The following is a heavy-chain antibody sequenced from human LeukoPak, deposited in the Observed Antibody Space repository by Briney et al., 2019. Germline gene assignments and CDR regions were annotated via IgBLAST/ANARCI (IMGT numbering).Heavy chain of an antibody. Sequence: EASVKVSCKASGYTFTSYDINWVRQATGQGLEWMGWMNPNSGNTGYAQKFQGRVTMTRNTSISTAYVELSSLRSEDTAVYYCAKSYGSGSYYLDYWGQGTLVTVSS. CDR3: AKSYGSGSYYLDY. CDR1: GYTFTSYD. J-gene: IGHJ4*02. D-gene: IGHD3-10*01. CDR2: MNPNSGNT. V-gene: IGHV1-8*01.